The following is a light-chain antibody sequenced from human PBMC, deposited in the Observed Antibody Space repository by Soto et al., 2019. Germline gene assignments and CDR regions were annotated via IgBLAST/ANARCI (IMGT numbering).Light chain of an antibody. J-gene: IGLJ2*01. CDR2: EVS. CDR1: SSDVGGYNF. Sequence: QSVLTQPASVSGSPGQSITSSCTGTSSDVGGYNFVSWYQHHPGKAPKLMIYEVSNRPSGVSNRFSGSKSGNTASLTISGLQAEDEADYYCSSYTRTTTRVVFGGGTKLTVL. CDR3: SSYTRTTTRVV. V-gene: IGLV2-14*01.